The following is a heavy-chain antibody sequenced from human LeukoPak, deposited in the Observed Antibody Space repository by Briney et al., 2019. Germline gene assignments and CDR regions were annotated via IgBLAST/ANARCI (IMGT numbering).Heavy chain of an antibody. J-gene: IGHJ4*02. CDR1: GFTFSSYG. Sequence: GGSLRLSCAASGFTFSSYGMSWVRQAPGKGLEWVSVISGSGGTTYYADSVEGRFTISRDNSKNTLYLQMNSLRAEDTAVYYCAKKASSGWRSPLDCWGQGTLVTVSS. V-gene: IGHV3-23*01. CDR3: AKKASSGWRSPLDC. CDR2: ISGSGGTT. D-gene: IGHD6-19*01.